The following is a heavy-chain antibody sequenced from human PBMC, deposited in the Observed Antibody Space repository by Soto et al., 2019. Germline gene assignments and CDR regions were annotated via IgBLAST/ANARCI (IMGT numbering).Heavy chain of an antibody. Sequence: KTSGTLSLTCTVSGGSISSYYWSWIRQPPGKGLEWIGYIYYSGSTNYNPSLKSRVTISVDTSKNQFSLKLSSVTAADTAVYYCATTDAGDFDYWGQGTLVTVSS. CDR3: ATTDAGDFDY. CDR2: IYYSGST. D-gene: IGHD1-1*01. J-gene: IGHJ4*02. CDR1: GGSISSYY. V-gene: IGHV4-59*01.